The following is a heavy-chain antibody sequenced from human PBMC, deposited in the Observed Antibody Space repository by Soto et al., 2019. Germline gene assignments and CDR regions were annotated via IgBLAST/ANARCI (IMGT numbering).Heavy chain of an antibody. Sequence: GGSLRLSCAASGFTFSNAWMSWVRQAPGKGLEWVGRIKSKTDGGTTDYAAPVKGRFTISRDDSKNTLYLQMNSLKTEDTAVYYCTTYDILTGYYLKDDYYYYYMDVWGKGTTVTVSS. CDR1: GFTFSNAW. V-gene: IGHV3-15*01. D-gene: IGHD3-9*01. CDR2: IKSKTDGGTT. J-gene: IGHJ6*03. CDR3: TTYDILTGYYLKDDYYYYYMDV.